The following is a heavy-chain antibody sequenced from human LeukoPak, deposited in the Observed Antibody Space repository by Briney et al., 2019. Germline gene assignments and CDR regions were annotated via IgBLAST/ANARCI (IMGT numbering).Heavy chain of an antibody. D-gene: IGHD5-24*01. CDR2: IKQDGSEK. V-gene: IGHV3-7*01. Sequence: QPGGSLRLSCAASGFTFSSYWMSWVREAPGKGLEWVANIKQDGSEKYDVDSVKGLFTISRDNAKNSLYLQMNSLRAEDTAVYYCARASTHRGRWLHPGWYYYYMDVCGKGTTVTVSS. J-gene: IGHJ6*03. CDR3: ARASTHRGRWLHPGWYYYYMDV. CDR1: GFTFSSYW.